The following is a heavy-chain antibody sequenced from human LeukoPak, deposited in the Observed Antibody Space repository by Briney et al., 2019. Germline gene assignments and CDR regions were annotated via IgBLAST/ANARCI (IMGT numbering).Heavy chain of an antibody. CDR1: GGSISSSSYY. J-gene: IGHJ6*03. V-gene: IGHV4-39*07. D-gene: IGHD2-15*01. CDR2: IYYSGST. CDR3: ARSVEGYCRGGSCYSYSYYMDV. Sequence: SETLSPTCTVSGGSISSSSYYWGWIRQPPGKGLEWIGSIYYSGSTYYNPSLKSRVTISVDTSKNQFSLKLSSVTAADTAVYYCARSVEGYCRGGSCYSYSYYMDVWGKGTTVTVSS.